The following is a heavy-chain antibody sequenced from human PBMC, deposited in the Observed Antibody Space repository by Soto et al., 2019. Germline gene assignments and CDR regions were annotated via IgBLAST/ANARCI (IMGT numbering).Heavy chain of an antibody. CDR1: GGTFSSYA. J-gene: IGHJ6*02. V-gene: IGHV1-69*06. D-gene: IGHD3-3*01. Sequence: QVQLVQSGAEVKKPGSSVKVSCKASGGTFSSYAISWVRQAPGQGLEWMGGIIPIFGTANYAQKFQGRVTITADKAPITAYMELSSLRSEDTAVYYCARLRFLGWFSRDYYGMHVWGQGTTVTVSS. CDR3: ARLRFLGWFSRDYYGMHV. CDR2: IIPIFGTA.